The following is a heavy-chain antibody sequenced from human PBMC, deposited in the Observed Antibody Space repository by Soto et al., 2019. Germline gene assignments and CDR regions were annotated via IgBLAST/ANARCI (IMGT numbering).Heavy chain of an antibody. D-gene: IGHD6-19*01. J-gene: IGHJ4*02. V-gene: IGHV1-3*01. Sequence: QKFQGRVTITRDTSASTAYMELSSLRSEDTAVYYCARGRYSSGWYPGGYWGQGTLVTVSS. CDR3: ARGRYSSGWYPGGY.